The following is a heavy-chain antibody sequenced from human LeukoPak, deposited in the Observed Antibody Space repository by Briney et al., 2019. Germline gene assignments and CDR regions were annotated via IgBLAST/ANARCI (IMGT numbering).Heavy chain of an antibody. CDR2: IYSGGST. D-gene: IGHD3-10*01. CDR3: ARVNFLWFGGSSRAWFDP. CDR1: GFTVSSNY. V-gene: IGHV3-53*01. J-gene: IGHJ5*02. Sequence: GGSLRLSCAASGFTVSSNYMSWVRQAPGKGLDWVSVIYSGGSTYYADSVKGRFTISRDNSKNTLYLQMNSLRAEDTAVYYCARVNFLWFGGSSRAWFDPWGQGTLVTVSS.